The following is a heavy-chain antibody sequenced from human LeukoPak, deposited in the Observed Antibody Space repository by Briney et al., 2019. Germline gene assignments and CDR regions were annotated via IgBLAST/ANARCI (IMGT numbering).Heavy chain of an antibody. CDR3: ARDNGWYYYMDV. CDR1: GGSISSGSYY. Sequence: SETLSLTCTVSGGSISSGSYYWSWIRQPAGKGLEWIGRIYTSGSTNYNPSLKSRVTISVDTSKNQFSLKLSSVTAADTAVYYCARDNGWYYYMDVWGKGTTVTISS. D-gene: IGHD6-19*01. CDR2: IYTSGST. V-gene: IGHV4-61*02. J-gene: IGHJ6*03.